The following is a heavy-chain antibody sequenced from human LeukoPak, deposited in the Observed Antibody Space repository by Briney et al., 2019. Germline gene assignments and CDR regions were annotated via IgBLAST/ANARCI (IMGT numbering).Heavy chain of an antibody. Sequence: PSETLSLTCTVSGGSISSSSYYWGWFRQPPGKGLEWIVSLHYTGSTYYNPSLKSRVTISADTSKKQFSLKLSSVTAADTAVYFCAPGSTQGNRGSWFDPWGQGTLVTVSS. CDR2: LHYTGST. CDR3: APGSTQGNRGSWFDP. J-gene: IGHJ5*02. V-gene: IGHV4-39*01. CDR1: GGSISSSSYY. D-gene: IGHD1-26*01.